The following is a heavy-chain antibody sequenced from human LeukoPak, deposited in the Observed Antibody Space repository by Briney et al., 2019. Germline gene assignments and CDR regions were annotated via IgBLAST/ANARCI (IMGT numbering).Heavy chain of an antibody. V-gene: IGHV3-21*04. Sequence: GGSLRLSCAASGFTFSSYSMNWVRQAPGKGLEWVSSISSSSSYIYYADSVKGRFTISRDNAKNSLYLQMNSLSPEDTAVYYCANVWGVVVAARFWGKGTTVSISS. CDR2: ISSSSSYI. D-gene: IGHD2-15*01. CDR3: ANVWGVVVAARF. J-gene: IGHJ6*04. CDR1: GFTFSSYS.